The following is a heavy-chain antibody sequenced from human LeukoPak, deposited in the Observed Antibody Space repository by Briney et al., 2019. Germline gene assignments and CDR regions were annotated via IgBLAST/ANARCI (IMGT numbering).Heavy chain of an antibody. D-gene: IGHD2-2*01. CDR2: ISYDGSNK. J-gene: IGHJ4*02. Sequence: GGSLRLSCAASGFTFSSYAMPWVRQAPGKGLEWVAVISYDGSNKYYADSVKGRFTISRDNSKNTLYLQMNSLRAEDTAVYYCAREDIVVVPAAFDYWGQGTLVTVSS. CDR1: GFTFSSYA. V-gene: IGHV3-30-3*01. CDR3: AREDIVVVPAAFDY.